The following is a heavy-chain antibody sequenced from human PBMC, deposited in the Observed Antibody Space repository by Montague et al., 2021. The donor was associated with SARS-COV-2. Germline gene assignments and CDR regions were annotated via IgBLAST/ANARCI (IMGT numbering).Heavy chain of an antibody. J-gene: IGHJ5*02. V-gene: IGHV4-38-2*02. CDR3: ARDRRRWLQLNNWFDP. Sequence: SETLSLTCTVSGYSISSGYYWGWIRQPPGKGLEWIGSIYHSGSTYYNPSLKSRVTISVDTSKNQFSLKLLSSVTAADTAVYYCARDRRRWLQLNNWFDPWGQGTPVTVSS. CDR2: IYHSGST. CDR1: GYSISSGYY. D-gene: IGHD5-24*01.